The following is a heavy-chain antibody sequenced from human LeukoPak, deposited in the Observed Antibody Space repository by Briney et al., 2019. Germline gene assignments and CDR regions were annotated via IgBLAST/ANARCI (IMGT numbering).Heavy chain of an antibody. CDR1: GFTVSSNY. CDR2: IYSGGST. V-gene: IGHV3-53*04. D-gene: IGHD2-8*01. Sequence: GGSLRLSCAASGFTVSSNYMSWVRQAPGKGLEWVSVIYSGGSTYYSDSVKGRFTISRHNSKNTLYLQMNSLRAEDTAVYYCAREGDNGFYGMDVWGQGTTVTVSS. CDR3: AREGDNGFYGMDV. J-gene: IGHJ6*02.